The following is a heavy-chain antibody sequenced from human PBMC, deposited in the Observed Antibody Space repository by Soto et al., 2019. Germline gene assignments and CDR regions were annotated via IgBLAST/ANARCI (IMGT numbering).Heavy chain of an antibody. Sequence: QVQLVQSGAEVKKPGSSVKVSCKASGGTFGIYAIIWVRQAPGQGLEWMGGIIAFSDIVNYTQKLQGRVTITADESTNTAYMDLSSLRSEDTAVYYCARSLYSSSWFHSGNSYYYYGMDVWSQGTTVTVSS. CDR1: GGTFGIYA. CDR2: IIAFSDIV. D-gene: IGHD6-13*01. V-gene: IGHV1-69*12. J-gene: IGHJ6*02. CDR3: ARSLYSSSWFHSGNSYYYYGMDV.